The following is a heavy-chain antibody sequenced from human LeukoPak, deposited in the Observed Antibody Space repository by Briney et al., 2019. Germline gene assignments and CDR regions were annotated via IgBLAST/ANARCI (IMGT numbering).Heavy chain of an antibody. Sequence: SETLSLTCAVYGGSFSGYYWSWIRQPAGKGLEWIGRIYTSGSTNYNPSLKSRVTISVDTSKNQFSLKLSSVTAADTAVYYCARGERSWGQGTLVTVSS. CDR1: GGSFSGYY. CDR3: ARGERS. V-gene: IGHV4-59*10. D-gene: IGHD5-24*01. CDR2: IYTSGST. J-gene: IGHJ5*02.